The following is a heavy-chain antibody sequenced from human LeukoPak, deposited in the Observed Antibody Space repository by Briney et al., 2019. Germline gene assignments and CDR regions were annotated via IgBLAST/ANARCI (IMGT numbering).Heavy chain of an antibody. D-gene: IGHD3-22*01. CDR2: ISSSGSTL. Sequence: GGSLRLSCAASGFTFSDYYMSWIRPAPGKGLEWVSYISSSGSTLYYADSVKGRFTISRDNAKNSLYLQMNSLRAEDTAVYYCARPLLYYYDSSGLTGYWGQGTLVTVSS. V-gene: IGHV3-11*01. CDR1: GFTFSDYY. J-gene: IGHJ4*02. CDR3: ARPLLYYYDSSGLTGY.